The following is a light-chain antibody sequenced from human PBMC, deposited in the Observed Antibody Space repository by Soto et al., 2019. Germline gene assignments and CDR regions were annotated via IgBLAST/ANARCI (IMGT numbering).Light chain of an antibody. CDR1: QSRGSIF. CDR2: ASS. V-gene: IGKV3-20*01. CDR3: QQYNNWPPT. J-gene: IGKJ1*01. Sequence: EIVLTQSPGTLSLSPGERATLSCKTSQSRGSIFLAWYQHKPGQAPRLLIYASSNRATGIPDRFSGSASGTDFTLTISSLQSEDFAVYYCQQYNNWPPTFGQGTKVDIK.